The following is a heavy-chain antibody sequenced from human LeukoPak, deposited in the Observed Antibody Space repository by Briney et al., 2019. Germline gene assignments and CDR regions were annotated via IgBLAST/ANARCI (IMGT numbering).Heavy chain of an antibody. CDR1: GFTVSSNY. V-gene: IGHV3-66*01. D-gene: IGHD5-18*01. Sequence: GSLRLSCAASGFTVSSNYMSWVRQAPGKGLEWVSFIYSGGSTYYADSVKGRFTISRDNSKNTLYLQMNSLRAEDTGVYYCARIDSTMVTSFDYWGQGTLVTVSS. CDR2: IYSGGST. J-gene: IGHJ4*02. CDR3: ARIDSTMVTSFDY.